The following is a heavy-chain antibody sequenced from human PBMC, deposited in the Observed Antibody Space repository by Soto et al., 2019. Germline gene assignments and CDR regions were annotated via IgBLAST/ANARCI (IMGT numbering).Heavy chain of an antibody. CDR2: IYHSGST. Sequence: SETLSLTCAVSGGSISSGGYSWSWIRQPPGKDLEWIGYIYHSGSTYYNPSLKSRVTISVDRSKNQFSLKLSSVTAADTAVYYCASGGDYNYYYGMDVWGQGTTVTVSS. D-gene: IGHD4-17*01. V-gene: IGHV4-30-2*01. CDR1: GGSISSGGYS. J-gene: IGHJ6*02. CDR3: ASGGDYNYYYGMDV.